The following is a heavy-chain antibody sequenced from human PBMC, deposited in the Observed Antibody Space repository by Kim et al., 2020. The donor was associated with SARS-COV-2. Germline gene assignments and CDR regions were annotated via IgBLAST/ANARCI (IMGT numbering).Heavy chain of an antibody. Sequence: GGSLRLSCAASGFTFGDYAMHWVRQAPGKGLEWVSGISWNSGSIGYADSVKGRFTISRDNAKNSLYLQMNSLRAEDTALYYCAKDGGYCSSTSCYSGWFDPWGQGTLVTVSS. V-gene: IGHV3-9*01. CDR3: AKDGGYCSSTSCYSGWFDP. D-gene: IGHD2-2*01. CDR1: GFTFGDYA. CDR2: ISWNSGSI. J-gene: IGHJ5*02.